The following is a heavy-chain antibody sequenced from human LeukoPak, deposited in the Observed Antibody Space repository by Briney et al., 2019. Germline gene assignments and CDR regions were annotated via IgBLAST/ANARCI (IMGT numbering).Heavy chain of an antibody. CDR1: GYSFTTYW. D-gene: IGHD6-25*01. CDR2: IDPSDSYT. Sequence: GESLRISCRGSGYSFTTYWISWVRQMPGKGLEWMGRIDPSDSYTKYNPSFQGHVTISADKSISTAYLQWSSLKASDSAMYYCARRYSSDYYWDGWGQGTLVTVSS. J-gene: IGHJ4*02. CDR3: ARRYSSDYYWDG. V-gene: IGHV5-10-1*01.